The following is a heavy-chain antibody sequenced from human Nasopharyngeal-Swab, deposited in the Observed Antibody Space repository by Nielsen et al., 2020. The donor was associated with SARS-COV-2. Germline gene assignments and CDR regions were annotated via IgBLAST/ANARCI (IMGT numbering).Heavy chain of an antibody. CDR3: ARDAGWGGKYGSNWFDP. CDR1: GLTFTNSW. CDR2: IKQDGSDK. D-gene: IGHD1-26*01. J-gene: IGHJ5*02. Sequence: GGSLRLSCAASGLTFTNSWMSWVRQAPGKGLEWVANIKQDGSDKYYVDSVKGRFTISRDNAKNSLYLQMNSLTPEDTAMYYCARDAGWGGKYGSNWFDPWGQGTLVTVSS. V-gene: IGHV3-7*01.